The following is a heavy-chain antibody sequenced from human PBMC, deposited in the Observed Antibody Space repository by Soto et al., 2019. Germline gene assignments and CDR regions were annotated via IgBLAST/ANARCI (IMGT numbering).Heavy chain of an antibody. J-gene: IGHJ6*03. V-gene: IGHV3-21*01. CDR1: GFTFSSYS. CDR3: AREWRGEENYDFWSGYYKPRDYYYYMYV. Sequence: EVQLVESGGGLVKPGGSLRLSCAASGFTFSSYSMNWVRQAPGKGLEWVSSISSSSSYIYYADSVKGRFTISRDNAKNSLDRQMNSLRAEDTAVYYCAREWRGEENYDFWSGYYKPRDYYYYMYVWGQGTTVTVSS. D-gene: IGHD3-3*01. CDR2: ISSSSSYI.